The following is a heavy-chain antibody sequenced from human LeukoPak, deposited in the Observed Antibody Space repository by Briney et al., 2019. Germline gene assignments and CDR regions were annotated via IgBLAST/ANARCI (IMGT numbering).Heavy chain of an antibody. CDR3: ARVGYSYGPEDY. V-gene: IGHV3-30*03. J-gene: IGHJ4*02. CDR1: GLTFSSYG. D-gene: IGHD5-18*01. CDR2: ISYDGSNK. Sequence: GGSLRLSCAASGLTFSSYGMHWVRQAPGKGLEWVAVISYDGSNKYYADSVKGRFTISRDNAKNTLYLQMNSLRAEDTAVYYCARVGYSYGPEDYWGQGTLVTVSS.